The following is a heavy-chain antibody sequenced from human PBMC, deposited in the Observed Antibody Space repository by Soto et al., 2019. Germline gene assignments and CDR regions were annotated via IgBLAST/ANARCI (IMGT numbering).Heavy chain of an antibody. CDR3: AREDVDTGL. J-gene: IGHJ4*02. V-gene: IGHV1-18*01. CDR2: ISAYNGNT. Sequence: GASVKVSCKTSGYTFRTYGITWVRQAPGQGLERMGWISAYNGNTNYAQKLQGRVTLTTDTSTSTAYMELRSLTSDDTAVYFCAREDVDTGLWGQGTLVTVSS. D-gene: IGHD5-18*01. CDR1: GYTFRTYG.